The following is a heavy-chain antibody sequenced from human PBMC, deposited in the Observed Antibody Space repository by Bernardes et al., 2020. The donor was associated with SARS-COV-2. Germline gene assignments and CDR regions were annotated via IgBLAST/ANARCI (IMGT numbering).Heavy chain of an antibody. V-gene: IGHV3-74*03. Sequence: GGSLRLSCAASGFTFSTYWMHWVRQAPGKGLVWVSRINSDEGGAPYADSVRGRFTISRDNAKNTLYLQMNSLRADDTAVYYCVRGPSGGYGRFEYWGQGSLVTVSS. CDR2: INSDEGGA. CDR1: GFTFSTYW. J-gene: IGHJ4*02. CDR3: VRGPSGGYGRFEY. D-gene: IGHD5-12*01.